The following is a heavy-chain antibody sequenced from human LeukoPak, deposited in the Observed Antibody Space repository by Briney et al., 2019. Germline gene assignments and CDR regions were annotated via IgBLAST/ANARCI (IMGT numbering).Heavy chain of an antibody. Sequence: SETLSLTCTVSGCSISSYYWSWIRQPPGKGLDWIGYIYYSGSTNYNPSLKSRVTISVDTSKNQFSLKLTSVTAADTAVYYCARTSFEYSSSSVSYYYYMDVWGKGTTVTVSS. J-gene: IGHJ6*03. CDR2: IYYSGST. CDR3: ARTSFEYSSSSVSYYYYMDV. D-gene: IGHD6-6*01. CDR1: GCSISSYY. V-gene: IGHV4-59*01.